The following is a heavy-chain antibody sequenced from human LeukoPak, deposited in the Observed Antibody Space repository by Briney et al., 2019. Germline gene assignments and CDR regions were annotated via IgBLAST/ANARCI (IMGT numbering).Heavy chain of an antibody. D-gene: IGHD6-13*01. CDR1: GFTFSSYN. CDR2: ISGSGGST. CDR3: AKGITNCLTSSSWSWCEYGMDV. V-gene: IGHV3-23*01. J-gene: IGHJ6*02. Sequence: GGSLRLSCAASGFTFSSYNMSWVRQDPGKGLEWVSAISGSGGSTYYADSVKGRFTISRDNSKNTLYLQMNSLRAEDTAVYYCAKGITNCLTSSSWSWCEYGMDVWGQGTTVAVSS.